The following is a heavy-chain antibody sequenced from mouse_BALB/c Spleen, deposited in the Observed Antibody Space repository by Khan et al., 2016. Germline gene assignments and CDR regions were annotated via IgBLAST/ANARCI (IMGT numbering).Heavy chain of an antibody. CDR3: TRYYRYDETMDY. CDR2: ISSGGSYT. CDR1: GFTFSSYT. D-gene: IGHD2-14*01. J-gene: IGHJ4*01. Sequence: EVELVESGGGLVKPGGSLKLSCAASGFTFSSYTMSWVRQTPEKRLEWVATISSGGSYTYYPDSVKGRFTISRDNAKNPLYLQLSSLKSEDTAMYYCTRYYRYDETMDYWGQGTSVTVSS. V-gene: IGHV5-6-4*01.